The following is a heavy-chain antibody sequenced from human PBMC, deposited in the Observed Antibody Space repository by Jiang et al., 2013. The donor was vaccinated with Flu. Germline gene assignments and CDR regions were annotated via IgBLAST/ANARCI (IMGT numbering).Heavy chain of an antibody. Sequence: GPGLVKPSQTLSLTCTVSGGSISSGSYYWSWIRQPAGKGLEWIGRIYISGSTNYNPSLKSRVTISVDTSKNQFSLKLSSVTAADTAVYYCARSYYYDSSGYYEPYYFDYWGQGTLVTVSS. D-gene: IGHD3-22*01. CDR1: GGSISSGSYY. CDR3: ARSYYYDSSGYYEPYYFDY. J-gene: IGHJ4*02. CDR2: IYISGST. V-gene: IGHV4-61*02.